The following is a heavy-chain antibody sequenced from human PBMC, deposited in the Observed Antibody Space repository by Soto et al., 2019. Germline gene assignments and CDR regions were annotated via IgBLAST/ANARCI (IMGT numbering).Heavy chain of an antibody. CDR3: ANVPLRPYYFDS. V-gene: IGHV3-23*01. CDR1: GFIFNNYA. CDR2: ISASGVST. Sequence: EVQLLDSGGGLAQPGGSLGVSCAASGFIFNNYAMNWVRQAPGEGLQWGAGISASGVSTYYPDSVKGRFIISRDNSKNTLVLQTNSLRAEDTAIYYCANVPLRPYYFDSWGLGTLVTVSS. D-gene: IGHD4-17*01. J-gene: IGHJ4*02.